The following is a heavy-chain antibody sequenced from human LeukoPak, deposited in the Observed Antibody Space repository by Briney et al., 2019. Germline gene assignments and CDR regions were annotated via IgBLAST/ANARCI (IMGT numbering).Heavy chain of an antibody. Sequence: GGSLRLSCAASGFTFSSYAMHWVRQAPGKGLEWVAVISYDGSNKYYADSVKGRFTISRDNAKNSLYLQMNSLRAEDTALYYCAKARAAAGTYYGMDVWGQGTTVTVSS. D-gene: IGHD6-13*01. CDR1: GFTFSSYA. J-gene: IGHJ6*02. CDR2: ISYDGSNK. V-gene: IGHV3-30-3*01. CDR3: AKARAAAGTYYGMDV.